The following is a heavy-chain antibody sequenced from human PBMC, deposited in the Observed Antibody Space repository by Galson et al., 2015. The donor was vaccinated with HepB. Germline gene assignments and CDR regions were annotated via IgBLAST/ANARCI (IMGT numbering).Heavy chain of an antibody. J-gene: IGHJ3*02. D-gene: IGHD3-22*01. CDR2: TYYRSKWYN. V-gene: IGHV6-1*01. Sequence: CAISGDSVSSNSAAWNWIRQSPSRGLELLGRTYYRSKWYNDYAVSVKSRITINPDTSKNQFSLQLNSVTPEDTAVYYCARDLGYDSIQTGAFDIWGQGTMVTVSS. CDR3: ARDLGYDSIQTGAFDI. CDR1: GDSVSSNSAA.